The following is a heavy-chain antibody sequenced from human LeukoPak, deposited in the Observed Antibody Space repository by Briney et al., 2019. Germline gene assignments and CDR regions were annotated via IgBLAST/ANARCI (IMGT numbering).Heavy chain of an antibody. J-gene: IGHJ4*02. CDR1: GGSFSGYY. D-gene: IGHD4-17*01. CDR2: INHSGST. V-gene: IGHV4-34*01. Sequence: PSETLSLTCAVYGGSFSGYYWSWIRQPPGKGLEWIGEINHSGSTSYNPSLKSRVTISVDTSKNQFSLKLSSVTAADTAVYYCARDVDYGDYVFDYWGQGTLVTVSS. CDR3: ARDVDYGDYVFDY.